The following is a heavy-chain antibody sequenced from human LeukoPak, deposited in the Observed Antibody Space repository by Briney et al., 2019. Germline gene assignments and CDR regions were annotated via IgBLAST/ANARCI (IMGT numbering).Heavy chain of an antibody. Sequence: SQTLSLTCTVSGGSISSGGYYWSWIRQPPGKGLEWIGYIYYSGSTNYNPSLKSRVTISVDTSKNQFSLKLSSVTAADTAVYYCARVDYLSQLWAFDIWGQGTMVTVSS. J-gene: IGHJ3*02. CDR3: ARVDYLSQLWAFDI. V-gene: IGHV4-61*08. CDR2: IYYSGST. D-gene: IGHD2-21*01. CDR1: GGSISSGGYY.